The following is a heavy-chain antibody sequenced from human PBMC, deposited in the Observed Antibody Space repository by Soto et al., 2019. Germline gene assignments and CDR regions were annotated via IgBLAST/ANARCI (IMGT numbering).Heavy chain of an antibody. CDR1: GFTFSNYA. CDR3: AKYCVGGGKDAPDY. J-gene: IGHJ4*02. V-gene: IGHV3-23*01. D-gene: IGHD3-16*01. Sequence: GGSLRLSCSASGFTFSNYAMTWVRQAPGKGLEWVSGISASGSATSYADLARGRFTTSRDNSQNTLYLQMNSLRAEDTAVYYCAKYCVGGGKDAPDYGGQGTLDTVSS. CDR2: ISASGSAT.